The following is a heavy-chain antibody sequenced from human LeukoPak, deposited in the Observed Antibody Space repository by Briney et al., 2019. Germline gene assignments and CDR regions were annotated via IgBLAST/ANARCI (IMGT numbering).Heavy chain of an antibody. D-gene: IGHD2-15*01. CDR1: GFIFSQYS. Sequence: GGSLRLSCAASGFIFSQYSMNWVRQAPGKGLEWVSHIRSSSETFYADFVQGRFTASRDNTKNTWSLEMNSLRAEDTAVYYCVVGGSPGYWGQGTLVTVSS. CDR3: VVGGSPGY. V-gene: IGHV3-21*05. J-gene: IGHJ4*02. CDR2: IRSSSET.